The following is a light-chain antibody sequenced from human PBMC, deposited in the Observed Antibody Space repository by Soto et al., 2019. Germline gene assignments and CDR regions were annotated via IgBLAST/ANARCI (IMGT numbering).Light chain of an antibody. CDR3: QQRDSWPIT. J-gene: IGKJ5*01. CDR1: QSVSSW. Sequence: DIQMTQSPSTLSSSVGDRVTLTCRASQSVSSWLAWYKQTPGKAPKLLIYDASSLESGAPSRFRGSGSGTEFTLTISSLKPDDFEVYYCQQRDSWPITFGQGTRLEIK. CDR2: DAS. V-gene: IGKV1-5*01.